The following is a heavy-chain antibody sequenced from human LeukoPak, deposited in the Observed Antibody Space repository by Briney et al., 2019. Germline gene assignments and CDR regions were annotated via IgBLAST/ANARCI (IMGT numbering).Heavy chain of an antibody. J-gene: IGHJ5*02. Sequence: GESLKISCKGSGYSFTNYWIGWVRQMPGKGLEWMGIIYPGDSDTRYSPSFQGQVTISADRSISTAYLQWSSLKASDTAMYYCARHKPEDPKPSGPIDPWGQGTLVTVSS. CDR3: ARHKPEDPKPSGPIDP. D-gene: IGHD1-14*01. V-gene: IGHV5-51*01. CDR2: IYPGDSDT. CDR1: GYSFTNYW.